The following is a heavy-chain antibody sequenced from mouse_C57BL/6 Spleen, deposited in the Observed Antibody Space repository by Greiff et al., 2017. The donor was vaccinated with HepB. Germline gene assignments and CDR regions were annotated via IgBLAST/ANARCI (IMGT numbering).Heavy chain of an antibody. J-gene: IGHJ4*01. V-gene: IGHV2-2*01. CDR2: IWSGGST. D-gene: IGHD2-4*01. Sequence: QVQLKQSGPGLVQPSQSLSITCTVSGFSLTSYGVHWVRQSPGKGLEWLGVIWSGGSTDYNAAFISRLSISKDNSKSQVFFKMNSLQADDTAIYYCARPPYDYDVDYYAMDYWGQGTSVTVSS. CDR1: GFSLTSYG. CDR3: ARPPYDYDVDYYAMDY.